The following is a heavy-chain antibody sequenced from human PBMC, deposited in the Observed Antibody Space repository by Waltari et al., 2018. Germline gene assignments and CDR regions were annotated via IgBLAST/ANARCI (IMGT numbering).Heavy chain of an antibody. CDR1: GFTFSRYW. CDR2: IKQDGSEK. V-gene: IGHV3-7*01. Sequence: EVQLVESGGGLVQPGGSRRLSCAASGFTFSRYWISWVRQAPGKGLEWVANIKQDGSEKYYVDSVKGRFTISRDNAKNSLYLQMNSLRAEDTAVYYCARVMDGNYFDYWGQGTLVTVSS. D-gene: IGHD3-10*01. CDR3: ARVMDGNYFDY. J-gene: IGHJ4*02.